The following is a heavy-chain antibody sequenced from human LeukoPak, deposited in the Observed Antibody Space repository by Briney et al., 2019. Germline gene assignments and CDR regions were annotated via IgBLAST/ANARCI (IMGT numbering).Heavy chain of an antibody. CDR2: IGSSGSTI. CDR3: ARVGDGYNPFDY. D-gene: IGHD5-24*01. V-gene: IGHV3-48*03. CDR1: GFTFSSYE. J-gene: IGHJ4*02. Sequence: PGGSLRLSCAASGFTFSSYEMNWVRQAPGKGLEWASYIGSSGSTIYYADSVKGRFTISRDNAKNSLYLQMNSLRAEDTAVYYCARVGDGYNPFDYWGQGTLVTVSS.